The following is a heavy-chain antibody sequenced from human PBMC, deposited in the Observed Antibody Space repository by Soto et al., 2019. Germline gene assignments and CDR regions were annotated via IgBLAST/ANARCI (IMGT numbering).Heavy chain of an antibody. CDR1: GYTFTSYC. CDR2: INTANGDT. D-gene: IGHD6-13*01. J-gene: IGHJ5*02. V-gene: IGHV1-3*04. Sequence: ASVNVSFKASGYTFTSYCIHWVRPAPGQRLELMGWINTANGDTKYSPKFQGRVTITRDTSASTAYMELSSLRSEDTAVYDCVRRHVSATGIDWFDPWGQGTLDTVSS. CDR3: VRRHVSATGIDWFDP.